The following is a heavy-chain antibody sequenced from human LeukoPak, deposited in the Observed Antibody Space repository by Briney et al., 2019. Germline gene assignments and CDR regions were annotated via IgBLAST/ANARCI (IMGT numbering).Heavy chain of an antibody. CDR2: IYSGGDT. J-gene: IGHJ4*02. CDR3: ARRGNPGTYFDY. CDR1: GFTVSSNY. D-gene: IGHD6-13*01. V-gene: IGHV3-66*04. Sequence: PGGSLRLSCAASGFTVSSNYMSWVRQAPGKGLEWVSVIYSGGDTHYADSLKGRFTISRDNSKNTLYLQISTLRVEDTAVYYCARRGNPGTYFDYWGQGTLVAVSS.